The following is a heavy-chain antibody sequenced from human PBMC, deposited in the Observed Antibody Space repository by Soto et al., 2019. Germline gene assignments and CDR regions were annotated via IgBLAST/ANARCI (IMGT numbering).Heavy chain of an antibody. CDR3: ARDYDILTGYYSFEY. D-gene: IGHD3-9*01. Sequence: PGGSLRLSCAASGFTFSSYWMHWVRQAPGKGLVWVSRINSDGSSTSYADSVKGRFTISRDNAKNTLYLQMNSLRAEDTAVYYCARDYDILTGYYSFEYWGQGTLVTVSS. CDR2: INSDGSST. V-gene: IGHV3-74*01. J-gene: IGHJ4*02. CDR1: GFTFSSYW.